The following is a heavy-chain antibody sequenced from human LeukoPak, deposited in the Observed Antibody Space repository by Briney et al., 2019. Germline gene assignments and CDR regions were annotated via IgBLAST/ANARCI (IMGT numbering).Heavy chain of an antibody. CDR2: IDHTGST. Sequence: SETLSLTCAVYGGSFSGFYWTWIRQPPGKGLEWIGEIDHTGSTYSNPPLKSRVTIAVDWTKNQFSLKLTSVTAADTAVYYCARGLSSGSFYSYLDPWGQGTPVTVSS. D-gene: IGHD3-10*01. CDR3: ARGLSSGSFYSYLDP. CDR1: GGSFSGFY. J-gene: IGHJ5*02. V-gene: IGHV4-34*01.